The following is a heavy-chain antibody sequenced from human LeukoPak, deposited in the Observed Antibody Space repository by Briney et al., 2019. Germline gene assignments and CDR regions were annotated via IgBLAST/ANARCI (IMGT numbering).Heavy chain of an antibody. CDR1: GYTFTSYA. CDR2: ISAYNGNT. CDR3: ARDLSDYDILTGSADY. J-gene: IGHJ4*02. V-gene: IGHV1-18*01. D-gene: IGHD3-9*01. Sequence: GASVKVSCKASGYTFTSYAISWVRQAPGQGLEWMGWISAYNGNTNYAQKLQGRVTMTTDTSTSTAYMELRSLRSDDTAVYYCARDLSDYDILTGSADYWGQGTLVSVSS.